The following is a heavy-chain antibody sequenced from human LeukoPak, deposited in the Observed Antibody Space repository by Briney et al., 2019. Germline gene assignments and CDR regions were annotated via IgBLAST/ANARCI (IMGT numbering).Heavy chain of an antibody. D-gene: IGHD1-1*01. V-gene: IGHV4-4*02. Sequence: PSGTLSLTCAVSGGSISSSNWGSWGRQPPGEGLGWIGEIYHSGSTNYNPSLKGRVTISVDKTKNHFSLKLSSVTAADTAVYYCATVVDSGTYNWFDPWGQGTLVTVSS. CDR3: ATVVDSGTYNWFDP. CDR2: IYHSGST. CDR1: GGSISSSNW. J-gene: IGHJ5*02.